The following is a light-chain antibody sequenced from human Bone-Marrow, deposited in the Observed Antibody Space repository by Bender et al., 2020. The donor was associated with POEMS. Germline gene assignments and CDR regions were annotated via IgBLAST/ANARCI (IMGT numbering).Light chain of an antibody. J-gene: IGLJ2*01. CDR3: CSYAGSSTLVV. CDR2: DVD. Sequence: QSALTQPASVSRSPGQSITIACTGGSGDVGGYDLVSWYQQHPGKAPKLMIYDVDNRPSGVSNRFSGSKSGNTASLTISGLQAEDEADYYCCSYAGSSTLVVFGGGTKLTVL. V-gene: IGLV2-23*02. CDR1: SGDVGGYDL.